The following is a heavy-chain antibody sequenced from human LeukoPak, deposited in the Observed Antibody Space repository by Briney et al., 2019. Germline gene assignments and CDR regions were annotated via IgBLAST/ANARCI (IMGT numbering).Heavy chain of an antibody. Sequence: GESLKISCKGSGYSFTSYWIGWVRQMPGKGLEWMGIIYPGDSDTRYSPSSQGQVTISADKSISTAYLQWSSLKASDTAMYYCARSLRRITIFGVDRDAFDIWGQGTMVTVSS. CDR2: IYPGDSDT. CDR1: GYSFTSYW. J-gene: IGHJ3*02. D-gene: IGHD3-3*01. CDR3: ARSLRRITIFGVDRDAFDI. V-gene: IGHV5-51*01.